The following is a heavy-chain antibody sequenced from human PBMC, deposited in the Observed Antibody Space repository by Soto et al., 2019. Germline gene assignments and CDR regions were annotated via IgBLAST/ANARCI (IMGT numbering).Heavy chain of an antibody. CDR3: ARLVVAVPPAKHYYYYGMDV. J-gene: IGHJ6*02. D-gene: IGHD2-2*01. V-gene: IGHV2-70*01. Sequence: GPTLVNRTQTLTLSCSFSVISVRRGAMCVSWIRQPPGRALEWLALIDWDDDRYYNTHLRTRLTISKDTSKNQVVLTIINMDPVDTATYYCARLVVAVPPAKHYYYYGMDVWGQGTTVTVSS. CDR1: VISVRRGAMC. CDR2: IDWDDDR.